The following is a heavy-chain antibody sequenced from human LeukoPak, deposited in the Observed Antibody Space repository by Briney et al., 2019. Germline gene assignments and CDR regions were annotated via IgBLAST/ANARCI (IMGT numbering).Heavy chain of an antibody. CDR1: GFTFRTYW. CDR3: ARLIGDRTIYDY. V-gene: IGHV3-7*01. CDR2: INQGGSET. Sequence: GGSLRLSCAASGFTFRTYWISWVRQAPGKGLEWVASINQGGSETYYVESVKDRFTISRDNAMNSFFLQMNSLRPEDTAVYYCARLIGDRTIYDYWGEGTVVTVS. J-gene: IGHJ4*02. D-gene: IGHD6-6*01.